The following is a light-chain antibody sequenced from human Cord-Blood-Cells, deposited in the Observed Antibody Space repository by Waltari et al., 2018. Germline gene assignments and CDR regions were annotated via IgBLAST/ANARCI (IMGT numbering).Light chain of an antibody. J-gene: IGLJ2*01. V-gene: IGLV3-19*01. Sequence: SSELTPDPAVSVALGQTVRITCQGDNLRSYSASWYQQKPGQAPVLVIYGKNNRPSGIPDRFSGSSSGNTASLTITGAQAEEEADYYCNSRDSSGNHLVFGGGTKLTVL. CDR2: GKN. CDR1: NLRSYS. CDR3: NSRDSSGNHLV.